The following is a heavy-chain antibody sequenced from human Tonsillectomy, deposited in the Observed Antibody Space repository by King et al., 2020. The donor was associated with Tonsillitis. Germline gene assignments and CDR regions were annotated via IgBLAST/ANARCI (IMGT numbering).Heavy chain of an antibody. V-gene: IGHV3-9*01. D-gene: IGHD2-2*02. CDR1: GFTFDDNA. CDR2: ISWNSGNI. J-gene: IGHJ6*02. Sequence: VQLVQSGGGLVQPGRSLRLSCAAFGFTFDDNAMHWVRQAPGKGLEWVSGISWNSGNIDYADSVKGRFTISRDNAKNSLYLQMNSLRAEDTALYYCAKGLYCSSSNCYMGGLTYGMDVWGQGTTVTVSS. CDR3: AKGLYCSSSNCYMGGLTYGMDV.